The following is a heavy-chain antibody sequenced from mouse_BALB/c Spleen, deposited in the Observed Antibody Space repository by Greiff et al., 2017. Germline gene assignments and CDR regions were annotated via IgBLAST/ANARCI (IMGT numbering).Heavy chain of an antibody. CDR3: ARVDDPFDY. J-gene: IGHJ2*01. CDR1: GFTFSSYA. D-gene: IGHD2-12*01. CDR2: ISSGGSYT. Sequence: EVQRVESGGGLVKPGGSLKLSCAASGFTFSSYAMSWVRQSPEKRLEWVAEISSGGSYTYYPDTVTGRFTISRDNAKNTLYLEMSSLRSEDTATYYCARVDDPFDYWGQGTTLTVSS. V-gene: IGHV5-9-4*01.